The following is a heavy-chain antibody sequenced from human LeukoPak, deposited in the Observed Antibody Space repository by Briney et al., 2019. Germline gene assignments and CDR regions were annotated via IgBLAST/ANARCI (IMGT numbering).Heavy chain of an antibody. D-gene: IGHD6-19*01. CDR2: ISGSGGST. Sequence: GGSLDLSGAASGFPFSSYGMSWVRQAPGKGLEWVSAISGSGGSTYYADSVKGRFTISRDNSKNTLYLQMNSLRAEDTAVYYCAKFRIWAVAGARFDYWGQGTLVTVSS. CDR3: AKFRIWAVAGARFDY. V-gene: IGHV3-23*01. J-gene: IGHJ4*02. CDR1: GFPFSSYG.